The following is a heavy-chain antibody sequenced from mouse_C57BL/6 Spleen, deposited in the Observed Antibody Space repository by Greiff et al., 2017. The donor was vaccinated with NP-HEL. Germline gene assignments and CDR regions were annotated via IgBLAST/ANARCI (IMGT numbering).Heavy chain of an antibody. CDR2: IYPGNGDT. CDR3: AGIFITTVVGYFDV. Sequence: SGAELVRPGASVKMSCKASGYTFTSYNMHWVKQTPRQGLEWIGAIYPGNGDTSYNQKFKGKATLTVDKSSSTAYMQLSSLTSEDSAVYFCAGIFITTVVGYFDVWGTGTTVTVSS. CDR1: GYTFTSYN. J-gene: IGHJ1*03. D-gene: IGHD1-1*01. V-gene: IGHV1-12*01.